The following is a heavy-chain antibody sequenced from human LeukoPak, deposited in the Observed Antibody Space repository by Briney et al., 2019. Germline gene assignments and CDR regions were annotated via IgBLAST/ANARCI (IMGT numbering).Heavy chain of an antibody. V-gene: IGHV1-69*06. Sequence: SVKVSCKASGGTFSSYAISWVRQAPGQGLEWMGGIIPIFGTANYAQKFQGRVTITADKSTSTAYMELSSLRSEDTAVYYCARVGGSYYDSSGYWDWGQGTLVTVSS. CDR3: ARVGGSYYDSSGYWD. CDR1: GGTFSSYA. D-gene: IGHD3-22*01. J-gene: IGHJ4*02. CDR2: IIPIFGTA.